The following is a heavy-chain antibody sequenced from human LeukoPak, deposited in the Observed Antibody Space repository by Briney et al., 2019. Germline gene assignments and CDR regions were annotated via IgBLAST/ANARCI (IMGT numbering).Heavy chain of an antibody. CDR2: INPNSGGT. V-gene: IGHV1-2*02. D-gene: IGHD3-10*01. J-gene: IGHJ3*02. CDR3: ARDLVVRGPHGAFDI. CDR1: GYTFTVYY. Sequence: ASVKVSCKASGYTFTVYYMHWVRQAPGQGLEWMGWINPNSGGTNYAQKFQGRVTMTRDTSISTAYMELSRLRSDDTAVYYCARDLVVRGPHGAFDIWGQGTMVTVSS.